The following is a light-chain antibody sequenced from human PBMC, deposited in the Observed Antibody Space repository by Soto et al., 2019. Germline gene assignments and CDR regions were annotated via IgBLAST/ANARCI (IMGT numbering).Light chain of an antibody. J-gene: IGKJ1*01. CDR1: QSISTS. Sequence: DIQMTQSPSTLSASVGDRVTITCRASQSISTSLAWFRQKPGKAPKLLIYDASNLESGVPSRFSGSVSGTEFTLTISSLQPADFATYFCQQYNTDPWTFGQGTEVDTK. CDR3: QQYNTDPWT. V-gene: IGKV1-5*01. CDR2: DAS.